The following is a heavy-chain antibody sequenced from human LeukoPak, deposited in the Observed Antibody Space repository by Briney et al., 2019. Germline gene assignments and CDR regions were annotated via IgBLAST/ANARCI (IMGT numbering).Heavy chain of an antibody. CDR3: ARHLDPAASGFDP. CDR1: GGSIGSSGRY. CDR2: FYHGGNT. J-gene: IGHJ5*02. V-gene: IGHV4-39*01. D-gene: IGHD2-2*01. Sequence: SETLSLTCTVSGGSIGSSGRYWGWIRQPPGKGLEYIASFYHGGNTYSNPSLRSRLTISVDTSKNQFSLKLNSVTAADTAVYYCARHLDPAASGFDPWGLGTLVTVSS.